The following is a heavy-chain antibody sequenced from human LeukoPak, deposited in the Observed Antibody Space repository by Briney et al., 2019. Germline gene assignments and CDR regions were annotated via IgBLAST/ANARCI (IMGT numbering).Heavy chain of an antibody. D-gene: IGHD1-26*01. CDR3: VRSRYSGSPLDY. V-gene: IGHV4-34*01. Sequence: SETLSLTCAVYGGSFSGYYWSWIRQPPGKGPEWIGEINHSGSTNYNPSLKSRVTISVDTSKNQFSLKLSSVTAEDTAVYFCVRSRYSGSPLDYWGQGILVTVSS. CDR1: GGSFSGYY. J-gene: IGHJ4*02. CDR2: INHSGST.